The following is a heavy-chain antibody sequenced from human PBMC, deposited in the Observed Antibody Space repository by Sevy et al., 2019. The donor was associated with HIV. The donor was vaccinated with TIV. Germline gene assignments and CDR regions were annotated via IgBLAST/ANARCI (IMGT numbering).Heavy chain of an antibody. J-gene: IGHJ4*02. Sequence: GGSLRLSCEASGFTLSSYTMNWVRQSPEKGLEWVATFDRTDITHYADSVKGRFIISRDTAKNSLFLQMNSLRDDDTAMYFCVRDEMAIASHFDYWGRGTLVTVSS. CDR1: GFTLSSYT. CDR2: FDRTDIT. V-gene: IGHV3-48*02. CDR3: VRDEMAIASHFDY. D-gene: IGHD2-21*01.